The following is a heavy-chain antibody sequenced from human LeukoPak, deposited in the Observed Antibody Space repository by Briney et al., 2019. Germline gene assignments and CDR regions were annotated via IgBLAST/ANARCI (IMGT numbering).Heavy chain of an antibody. J-gene: IGHJ4*02. CDR2: IFTSEST. D-gene: IGHD3-9*01. Sequence: SETLSLTCTVSGVSISSYFWSWIRQPAGKGLEWIGRIFTSESTNYNPSLKSRVTMSVDTSKNQFSLKLSSVTAADTAVYYCARVGLRYSASYWGQGTLVTVSS. CDR3: ARVGLRYSASY. CDR1: GVSISSYF. V-gene: IGHV4-4*07.